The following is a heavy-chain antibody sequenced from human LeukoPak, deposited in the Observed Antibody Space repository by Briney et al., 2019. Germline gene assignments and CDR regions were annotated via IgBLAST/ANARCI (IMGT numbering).Heavy chain of an antibody. V-gene: IGHV4-59*01. CDR3: ARLTSDYDFDF. CDR1: GASMSSFY. Sequence: SETLSLTCTVSGASMSSFYWSWIRQPPGKGLEWIAYIFYSGTTNYNPSLKRRLTMSLDTSKNQFSLRLSSVTAADTAIYYCARLTSDYDFDFWGQGTLVTVSS. CDR2: IFYSGTT. D-gene: IGHD4-17*01. J-gene: IGHJ4*02.